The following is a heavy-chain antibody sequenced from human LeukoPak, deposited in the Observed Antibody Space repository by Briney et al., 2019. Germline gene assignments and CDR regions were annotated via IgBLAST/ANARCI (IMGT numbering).Heavy chain of an antibody. CDR3: ASQDRENYFDY. CDR1: GFTFSSYA. CDR2: ISGSGGST. V-gene: IGHV3-23*01. D-gene: IGHD2-15*01. J-gene: IGHJ4*02. Sequence: PGGSLRLSCAAFGFTFSSYAMSWVRQGPGKGLEWVSAISGSGGSTYYADSVKGRFTISRDNSKNTLYLQMNSLRAEDTAVYYCASQDRENYFDYWGQGTLVTVSS.